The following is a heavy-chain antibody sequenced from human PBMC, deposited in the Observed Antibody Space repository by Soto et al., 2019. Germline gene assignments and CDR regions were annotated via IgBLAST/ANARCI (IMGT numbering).Heavy chain of an antibody. V-gene: IGHV1-2*04. Sequence: ASVKVSCKASGYTFTGYYMHWVRQAPGQGLEWMGWINPNSGGTNYAQKFQGCVTMTRDTSISTAYMELSRLRSDDTAVYYCARGIYGDYFFDYWGQGTLVTVSS. CDR1: GYTFTGYY. J-gene: IGHJ4*02. CDR2: INPNSGGT. CDR3: ARGIYGDYFFDY. D-gene: IGHD4-17*01.